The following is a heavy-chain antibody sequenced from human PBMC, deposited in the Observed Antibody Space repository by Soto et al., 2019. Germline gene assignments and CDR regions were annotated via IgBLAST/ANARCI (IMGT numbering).Heavy chain of an antibody. CDR2: IIPIFGTA. D-gene: IGHD4-4*01. J-gene: IGHJ6*02. CDR3: ARRSSSNSLHYYYYYGMDV. Sequence: ASVKVSCKASGGTFSSYAISWVRQAPGQGLEWMGGIIPIFGTANYAQKFQGRVTITADESTSTAYMELSSLRSEDTAVYYCARRSSSNSLHYYYYYGMDVWGQGTTVTVSS. CDR1: GGTFSSYA. V-gene: IGHV1-69*13.